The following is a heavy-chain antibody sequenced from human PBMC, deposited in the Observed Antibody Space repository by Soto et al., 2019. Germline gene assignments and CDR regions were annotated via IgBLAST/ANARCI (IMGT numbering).Heavy chain of an antibody. Sequence: QVQLVESGGGEVQPGRSLTISCAASGFTFSTYGMHWVRQTPGKGLVWVAVISYDGTNKFYSDSAKGRFTISRDNFKNTLTLQMNSLRADDTAVYSCAKDLQSYGDYDYYCYGMDVWGLGTRVTVSS. CDR3: AKDLQSYGDYDYYCYGMDV. J-gene: IGHJ6*02. V-gene: IGHV3-30*18. D-gene: IGHD4-17*01. CDR1: GFTFSTYG. CDR2: ISYDGTNK.